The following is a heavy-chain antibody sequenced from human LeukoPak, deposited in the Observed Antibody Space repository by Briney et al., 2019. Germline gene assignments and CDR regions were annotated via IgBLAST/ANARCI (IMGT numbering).Heavy chain of an antibody. J-gene: IGHJ5*02. Sequence: GGSLRLSCVASGFTVSSNYMSWVRQAPGKGLEWVSVIYSGGSTYYADSVKGRFTISRDNSKNTMYLQMNSLRAEDTAVYYCAKDDNYIRFLSWGQGTLVTVSS. CDR3: AKDDNYIRFLS. CDR2: IYSGGST. CDR1: GFTVSSNY. V-gene: IGHV3-66*01. D-gene: IGHD3-16*01.